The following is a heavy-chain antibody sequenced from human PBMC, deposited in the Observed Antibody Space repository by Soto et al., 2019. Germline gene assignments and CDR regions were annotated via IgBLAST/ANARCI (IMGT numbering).Heavy chain of an antibody. CDR3: VRFFGGSYDFEFELNDYSSSSYMDA. CDR1: GYTFTSYD. Sequence: ASVKVSCKASGYTFTSYDINWVRQATGQGLEWMGWMNPNSGNTGYAQKFQGRVTMTRNTSISTAYMELSSLRSEDTAVYYCVRFFGGSYDFEFELNDYSSSSYMDAWGKGTTLTVSS. J-gene: IGHJ6*03. V-gene: IGHV1-8*01. CDR2: MNPNSGNT. D-gene: IGHD3-3*01.